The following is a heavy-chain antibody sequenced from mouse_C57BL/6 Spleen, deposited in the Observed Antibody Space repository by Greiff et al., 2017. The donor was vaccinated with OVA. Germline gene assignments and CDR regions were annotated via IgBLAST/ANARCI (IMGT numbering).Heavy chain of an antibody. D-gene: IGHD2-4*01. CDR2: ILPGSGST. Sequence: QVQLKESGAELMKPGASVKLSCKATGYTFTGYWIEWVKQRPGHGLEWIGEILPGSGSTNYNEKFKGKATFTADTSSNTAYMQLSSLTTEDSAIYYCARGDFSYDYGPYAMDYWGQGTSVTVSS. J-gene: IGHJ4*01. CDR3: ARGDFSYDYGPYAMDY. V-gene: IGHV1-9*01. CDR1: GYTFTGYW.